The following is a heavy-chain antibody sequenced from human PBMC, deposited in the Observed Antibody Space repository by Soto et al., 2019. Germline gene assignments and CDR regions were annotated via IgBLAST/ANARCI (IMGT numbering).Heavy chain of an antibody. CDR1: GDTVSSDSAA. CDR2: AYYRSNWYY. J-gene: IGHJ5*02. D-gene: IGHD2-8*02. Sequence: QVQLQQSGPGLVKPSQTLSLTCAISGDTVSSDSAAWNWIRQSPSRGLEWLGRAYYRSNWYYDYAVSVKSRMTINPDTCKNQCSLQLNSVTPDDTAVYYCAKVSGLPRNGSNWCDPWGQGTLVTVSS. CDR3: AKVSGLPRNGSNWCDP. V-gene: IGHV6-1*01.